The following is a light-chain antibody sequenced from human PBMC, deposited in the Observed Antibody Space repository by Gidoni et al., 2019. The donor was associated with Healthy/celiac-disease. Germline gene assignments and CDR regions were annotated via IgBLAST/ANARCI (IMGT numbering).Light chain of an antibody. J-gene: IGKJ2*01. V-gene: IGKV1-33*01. CDR2: DAS. CDR1: QDISNY. CDR3: QQYDNLPYT. Sequence: DLQMTQSPSSLSASVGDRVTITCQASQDISNYLNWYQQKPGKAPKLLIYDASNWETGVPSRFSGSGSGTDFTFTISSLQPEDIATYYCQQYDNLPYTFGQGTKLEIK.